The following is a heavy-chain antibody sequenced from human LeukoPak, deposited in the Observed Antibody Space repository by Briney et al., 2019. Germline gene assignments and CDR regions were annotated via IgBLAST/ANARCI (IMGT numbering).Heavy chain of an antibody. D-gene: IGHD3-10*01. V-gene: IGHV3-13*04. CDR3: TRRMRGLGSYSDAFDI. Sequence: GGSQRLSCAASGFTFSSYDMHWVRQGPGKGLEWVSGIDTAGGTYYAGSVKGRFTISRENAKNSLYLQMNSLRAGDTAVYFCTRRMRGLGSYSDAFDIWGQGTMVTVSS. J-gene: IGHJ3*02. CDR2: IDTAGGT. CDR1: GFTFSSYD.